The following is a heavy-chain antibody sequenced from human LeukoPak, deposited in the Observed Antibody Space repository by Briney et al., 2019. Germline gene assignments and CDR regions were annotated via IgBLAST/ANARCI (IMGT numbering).Heavy chain of an antibody. V-gene: IGHV4-30-4*01. CDR2: FFYSGST. CDR1: GASISSDDSY. D-gene: IGHD4-17*01. Sequence: SETLSLTCTVSGASISSDDSYWSWIRQPPGKGLEWIGYFFYSGSTYYNPSLKSRLTISVDTSKNQFSLKLSSVTAADTAVYYCARLHRPSVTTYYFDYWGQGTLVTVPS. CDR3: ARLHRPSVTTYYFDY. J-gene: IGHJ4*02.